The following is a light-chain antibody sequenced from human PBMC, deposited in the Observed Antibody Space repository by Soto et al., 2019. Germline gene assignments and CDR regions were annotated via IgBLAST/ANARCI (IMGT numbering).Light chain of an antibody. J-gene: IGLJ2*01. CDR2: DTT. Sequence: QSALTQPPSVTGAPGQRVTISCTGSHSDIGAGYGVHWYQQFPHSAPKLLIYDTTNRPSGVPDRFSGSRSGTSASLAITGLQVEDEADYYCQSFDSSRIGLLFGGGTKLTVL. CDR3: QSFDSSRIGLL. V-gene: IGLV1-40*01. CDR1: HSDIGAGYG.